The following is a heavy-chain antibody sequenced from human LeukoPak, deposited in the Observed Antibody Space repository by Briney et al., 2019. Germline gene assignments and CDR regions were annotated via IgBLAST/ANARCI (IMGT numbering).Heavy chain of an antibody. CDR3: AREWGVDTAMANAFDI. CDR2: ISSSGSTM. Sequence: GGSLRLSCAASGFTFSSYEMNWVRQAPGKGLEWVSYISSSGSTMYYTDSVKGRFTISRDNAKDSLYLQMNSLRAEDTAVYYCAREWGVDTAMANAFDIWGQGTMVTVSS. D-gene: IGHD5-18*01. V-gene: IGHV3-48*03. CDR1: GFTFSSYE. J-gene: IGHJ3*02.